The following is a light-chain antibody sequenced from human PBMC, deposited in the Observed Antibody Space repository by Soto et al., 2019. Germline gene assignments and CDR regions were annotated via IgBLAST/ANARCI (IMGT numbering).Light chain of an antibody. J-gene: IGLJ3*02. CDR3: SSYTSSSTRV. CDR2: DVS. Sequence: QSALTQPASVSGSPGQSITISCTGTSSDVGGYNYVSWYQQHPGKAPKLMTYDVSNRPSGVSNRFSGSKSGNTASMTISGRQAEDEADYYYSSYTSSSTRVFGGGTKVTVL. V-gene: IGLV2-14*01. CDR1: SSDVGGYNY.